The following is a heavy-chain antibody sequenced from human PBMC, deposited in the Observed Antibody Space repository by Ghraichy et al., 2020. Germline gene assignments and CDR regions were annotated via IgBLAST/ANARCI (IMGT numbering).Heavy chain of an antibody. J-gene: IGHJ4*02. CDR2: IKQDGSEK. D-gene: IGHD3-10*01. CDR3: ARGAFRGAATFDY. CDR1: GFTFSSYW. Sequence: GGSLRLSCAASGFTFSSYWMSWVRQAPGKGLEWVANIKQDGSEKYYVDSVKGRFTISRDNAKNSLYLQMNSLRAEDTAVYYCARGAFRGAATFDYWGQGTLVTVSS. V-gene: IGHV3-7*01.